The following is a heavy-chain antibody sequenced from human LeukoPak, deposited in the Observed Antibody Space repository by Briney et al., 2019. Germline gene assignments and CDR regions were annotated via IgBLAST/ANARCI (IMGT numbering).Heavy chain of an antibody. V-gene: IGHV4-61*03. J-gene: IGHJ4*02. CDR2: VYYSGST. CDR3: ARDRYDYGSFGYYYFDY. CDR1: GGSVSSGSYY. D-gene: IGHD3-22*01. Sequence: PSETLSLTCTVSGGSVSSGSYYWSWIRQPPGKGLEWIGYVYYSGSTNYNPSLKSRVTISVDTSKNLFSLKLSSVTAADTAVYYCARDRYDYGSFGYYYFDYWGQGTLVTVSS.